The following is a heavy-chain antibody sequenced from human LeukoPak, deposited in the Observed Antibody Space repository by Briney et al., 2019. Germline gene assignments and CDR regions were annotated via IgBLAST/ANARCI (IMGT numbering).Heavy chain of an antibody. CDR1: GGSISSGGYS. CDR2: IYHSGST. D-gene: IGHD3-22*01. V-gene: IGHV4-30-2*01. J-gene: IGHJ4*02. CDR3: ARDEYDNN. Sequence: SETLSLTCAVSGGSISSGGYSWSWIRQPPGKGLEWIGYIYHSGSTYYNPSLKSRVTISVDRSKNQFSLKLSSVTAADTAVYYCARDEYDNNWGQGTLVTVSS.